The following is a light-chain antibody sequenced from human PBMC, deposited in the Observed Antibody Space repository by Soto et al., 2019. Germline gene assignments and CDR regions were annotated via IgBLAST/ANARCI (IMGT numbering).Light chain of an antibody. CDR2: DVS. CDR3: RSYTSSSVYV. V-gene: IGLV2-14*01. CDR1: SSDVGGYNY. Sequence: QSVLTQPASVSGSPGQSITISCTGTSSDVGGYNYVSWYQQHPGKAPKLMIYDVSNRPSGVSNRFSGSKSGNTASLTISGLQAEDEADYYCRSYTSSSVYVFGTGYKVTVL. J-gene: IGLJ1*01.